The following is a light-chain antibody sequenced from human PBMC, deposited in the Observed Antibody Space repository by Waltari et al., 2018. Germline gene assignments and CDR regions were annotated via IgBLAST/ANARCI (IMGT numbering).Light chain of an antibody. CDR1: SSDVGADDY. Sequence: QSVLTQPRSVSGSPGQSVAISCTGTSSDVGADDYVSWYQQYPGKAPKVMIYGVYKRPSGVPVRFSGSKSGNTASLTISGLQAEDEADYYCCSYANAKWVFGGGTRLTVL. J-gene: IGLJ3*02. CDR3: CSYANAKWV. V-gene: IGLV2-11*01. CDR2: GVY.